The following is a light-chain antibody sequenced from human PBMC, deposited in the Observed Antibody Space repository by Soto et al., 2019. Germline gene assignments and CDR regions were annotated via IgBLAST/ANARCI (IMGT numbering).Light chain of an antibody. CDR1: SSNIGSDY. J-gene: IGLJ1*01. Sequence: QSVLTQPPSASGTPGQRVTISCSGSSSNIGSDYVYWYQHLPGTAPKLLIYNDDQRPSGDPDRFSGSKSGTSASLAISGLRSEDEADYYWAAWDDSLSGYVFGTGTKLTVL. CDR2: NDD. V-gene: IGLV1-47*02. CDR3: AAWDDSLSGYV.